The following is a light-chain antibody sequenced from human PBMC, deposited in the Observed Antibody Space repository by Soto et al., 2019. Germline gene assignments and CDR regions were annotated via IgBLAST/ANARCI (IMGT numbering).Light chain of an antibody. J-gene: IGKJ3*01. CDR1: QGISNY. CDR3: QKYDRAPFN. V-gene: IGKV1-27*01. Sequence: DIQMTQSPSSLSAYLGDRVTITCRASQGISNYLAWYQQKPGRLPKLLLFGASTLQSGVPARFSGSGSGTLFTLTINGLLPEDVATYYCQKYDRAPFNCGPGNKGDIK. CDR2: GAS.